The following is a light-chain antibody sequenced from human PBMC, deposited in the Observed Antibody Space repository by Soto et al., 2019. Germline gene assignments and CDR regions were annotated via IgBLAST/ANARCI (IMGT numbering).Light chain of an antibody. CDR1: SSDVGGYNY. J-gene: IGLJ2*01. CDR2: DVT. CDR3: SSYTSIRTLV. V-gene: IGLV2-14*01. Sequence: SVVTQPASLSGSPGQSITISFTGNSSDVGGYNYVSWYQQHPGRAPELMIYDVTTRPSGVSSRFSGSKSGNTASLTISGLQAEDEADYYCSSYTSIRTLVFGGGTKVTVL.